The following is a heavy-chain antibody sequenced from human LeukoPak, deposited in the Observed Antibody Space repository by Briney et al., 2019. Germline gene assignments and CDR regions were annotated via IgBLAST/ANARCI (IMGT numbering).Heavy chain of an antibody. CDR1: GYTFTRYG. CDR2: ISAYNGNT. CDR3: ARGMWLRMIVAFDY. Sequence: ASVKVSCKASGYTFTRYGISWVRQAPGQGLEWVGWISAYNGNTNYAQKLQGRVTMTTDTSTSTAYMELRSLRSDDTAVYYCARGMWLRMIVAFDYWGQGTLVTVSS. V-gene: IGHV1-18*01. J-gene: IGHJ4*02. D-gene: IGHD5-12*01.